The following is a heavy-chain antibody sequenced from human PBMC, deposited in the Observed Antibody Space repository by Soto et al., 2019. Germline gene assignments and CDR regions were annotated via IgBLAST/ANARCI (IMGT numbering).Heavy chain of an antibody. Sequence: EEQLVESGGGLVQPGGSRRLSCTGSGFSFSSYSLNWVRQAPGKGLEWISYISSTSATIYYADSVRGRFTVSRDNDKNSLFLQMNSLRAEGTAVYFCARAESLQYNWFDNWGQGALVTVAS. CDR2: ISSTSATI. CDR3: ARAESLQYNWFDN. D-gene: IGHD2-21*01. CDR1: GFSFSSYS. J-gene: IGHJ5*02. V-gene: IGHV3-48*01.